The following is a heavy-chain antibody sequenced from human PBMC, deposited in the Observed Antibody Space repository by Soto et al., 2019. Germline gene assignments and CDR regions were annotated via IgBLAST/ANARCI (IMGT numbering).Heavy chain of an antibody. D-gene: IGHD4-17*01. CDR3: ARARLSNGDPNVYFYYGLDV. CDR1: GGTFRSFG. V-gene: IGHV1-69*18. J-gene: IGHJ6*02. CDR2: IIPLFGKT. Sequence: QVQLMQSGAEVKKPGSSVNVSCKASGGTFRSFGISWVRQAPGQGLEWMGTIIPLFGKTNYAQKLQDRVTITADDSTNTAYMELSSLKSEDTALYYCARARLSNGDPNVYFYYGLDVWGQGTTVTVSS.